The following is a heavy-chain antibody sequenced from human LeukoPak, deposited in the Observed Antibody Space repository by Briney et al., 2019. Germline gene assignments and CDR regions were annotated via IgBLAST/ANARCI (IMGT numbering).Heavy chain of an antibody. CDR3: ARDTFYYDSGGYDDAFDI. Sequence: SETLSLTCTVSGGSISSGGYYWSWIRLHPGKGLEWLGYIYYSGSTYYNPSLKSRVTISVDTSKNQFSLKLSSVTAADTAVYYCARDTFYYDSGGYDDAFDIWGQGQRSPSLQ. V-gene: IGHV4-31*03. CDR2: IYYSGST. J-gene: IGHJ3*02. CDR1: GGSISSGGYY. D-gene: IGHD3-22*01.